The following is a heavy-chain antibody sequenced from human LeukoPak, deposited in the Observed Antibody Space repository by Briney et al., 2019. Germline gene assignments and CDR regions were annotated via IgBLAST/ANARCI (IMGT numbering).Heavy chain of an antibody. Sequence: GGSLRLSWAASGFTVSSNYMSWVRQAPGKGLEWVSVIYSGGTTYYADSVKGRFTISRDNSKNTLYLQMNSLRAEDTAVYYCARAAGGHYYDSSGYLNYWGQGTLVTVSS. CDR2: IYSGGTT. CDR1: GFTVSSNY. D-gene: IGHD3-22*01. CDR3: ARAAGGHYYDSSGYLNY. V-gene: IGHV3-53*01. J-gene: IGHJ4*02.